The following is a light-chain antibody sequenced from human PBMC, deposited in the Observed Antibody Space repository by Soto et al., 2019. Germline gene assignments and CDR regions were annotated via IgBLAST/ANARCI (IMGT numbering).Light chain of an antibody. J-gene: IGLJ1*01. CDR1: SSDVDSYNR. CDR2: EVS. V-gene: IGLV2-18*02. CDR3: NSYTGSSTYV. Sequence: QSALTQPPSVSGSPGQSVAISCTGTSSDVDSYNRVSWYQQPPGAAPKLMIYEVSNRPSGVPDRFSGSKSGNTASLTISGLQAEDEADYYCNSYTGSSTYVFGTGTKVTVL.